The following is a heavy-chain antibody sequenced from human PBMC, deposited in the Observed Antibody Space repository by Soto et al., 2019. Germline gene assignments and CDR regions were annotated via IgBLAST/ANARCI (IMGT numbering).Heavy chain of an antibody. J-gene: IGHJ4*02. V-gene: IGHV3-23*01. Sequence: GGSLRLFCAASGFTFSSYAMNWVRQAPGKGLEWVSAILNTGGDTLYADSVKGRFTMSRDNFKNTLYLQMNSLRAEDAAIYYCAKASGESYPGSRVFDYWGQVTRVTVSS. CDR3: AKASGESYPGSRVFDY. CDR2: ILNTGGDT. CDR1: GFTFSSYA. D-gene: IGHD3-10*01.